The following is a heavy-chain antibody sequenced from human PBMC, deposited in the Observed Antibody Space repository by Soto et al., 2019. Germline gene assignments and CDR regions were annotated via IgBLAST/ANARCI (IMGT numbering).Heavy chain of an antibody. J-gene: IGHJ5*02. V-gene: IGHV4-30-4*01. D-gene: IGHD2-15*01. CDR3: ARDGYCSGGSCYRP. CDR2: IYYSGST. CDR1: GGSISRGDYY. Sequence: SETLSLTCTVSGGSISRGDYYWSWIRQPPGKGLEWIGYIYYSGSTYYNPSLKSRVTISVDTSKNQFSLKLGSVTAADTAVYYCARDGYCSGGSCYRPWGQGTLVTVSS.